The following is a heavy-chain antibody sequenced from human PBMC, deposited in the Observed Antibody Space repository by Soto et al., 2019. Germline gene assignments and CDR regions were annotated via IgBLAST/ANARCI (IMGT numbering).Heavy chain of an antibody. CDR2: IYYSGST. V-gene: IGHV4-39*01. CDR3: ARDCYDFWSGQGPNYYYGMDV. D-gene: IGHD3-3*01. CDR1: GGSISSSSYY. J-gene: IGHJ6*02. Sequence: PSETLSLTCTVSGGSISSSSYYWGWIRQPPGKGLEWIGSIYYSGSTYYNPSLKSRVTISVDTSKNQFSLKLSSVTAADTAVYYCARDCYDFWSGQGPNYYYGMDVWGQGTTVTVSS.